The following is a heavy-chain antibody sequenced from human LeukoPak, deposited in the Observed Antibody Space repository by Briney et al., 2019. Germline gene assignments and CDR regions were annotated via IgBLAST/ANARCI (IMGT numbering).Heavy chain of an antibody. CDR2: ISYDASKK. Sequence: GKSLRLSCAASGFSFSSYAMHWVRQTPGKGLEWVAIISYDASKKYYADSVKGRFTISRDNFKNTLYLQINSLRADDTAVYFCARDGSPDCTNGICYTRFLYYFDYWGQGTLVTVSS. CDR1: GFSFSSYA. J-gene: IGHJ4*02. V-gene: IGHV3-30-3*01. CDR3: ARDGSPDCTNGICYTRFLYYFDY. D-gene: IGHD2-8*01.